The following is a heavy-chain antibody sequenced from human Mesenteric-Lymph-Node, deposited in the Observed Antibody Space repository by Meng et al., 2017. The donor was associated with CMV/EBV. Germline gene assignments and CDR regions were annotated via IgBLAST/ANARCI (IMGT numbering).Heavy chain of an antibody. CDR3: ARDTTGEYDY. D-gene: IGHD7-27*01. V-gene: IGHV1-8*02. Sequence: ASVKVSCKASGYTFTSYDINWVRQATGQGLEWMGWMNPNSGNTGYAQKFQGRVTMTTDTSTSTVYMELSSLRSDDTAVYYCARDTTGEYDYWGQGTLVTVSS. CDR2: MNPNSGNT. CDR1: GYTFTSYD. J-gene: IGHJ4*02.